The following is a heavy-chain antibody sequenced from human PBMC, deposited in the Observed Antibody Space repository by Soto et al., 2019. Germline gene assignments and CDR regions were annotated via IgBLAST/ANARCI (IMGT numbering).Heavy chain of an antibody. CDR3: ARALSGYRGTHKNWFDP. V-gene: IGHV4-4*02. CDR2: IYHSGST. CDR1: GGSISSSNW. Sequence: PSETLSLTCAVSGGSISSSNWWSWVRQPPGKGLEWIGEIYHSGSTNYNPSLKSRVTISVDKSKNQFSLKLSSVTAADTAVYYCARALSGYRGTHKNWFDPWGQGTLVTVSS. D-gene: IGHD5-18*01. J-gene: IGHJ5*02.